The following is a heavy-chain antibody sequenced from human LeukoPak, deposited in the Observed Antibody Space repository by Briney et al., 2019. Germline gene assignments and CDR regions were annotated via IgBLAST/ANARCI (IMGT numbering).Heavy chain of an antibody. D-gene: IGHD6-6*01. V-gene: IGHV3-66*01. CDR1: GVTVGNNY. Sequence: GGSLRLSCAASGVTVGNNYMNWVRQPPGKGLEWVSLIYSGGSTHYAPSVKGRFTISRDNSKNTLYLQINSLRVDDTAVYYCARDPPAVAANTYGWGQGTLVTVSS. CDR2: IYSGGST. CDR3: ARDPPAVAANTYG. J-gene: IGHJ4*02.